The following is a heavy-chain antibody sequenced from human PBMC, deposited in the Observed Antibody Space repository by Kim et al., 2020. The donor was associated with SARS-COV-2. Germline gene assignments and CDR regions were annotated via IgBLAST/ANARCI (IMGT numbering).Heavy chain of an antibody. J-gene: IGHJ4*02. CDR3: ARGFDY. Sequence: YSRRSTNYNPSLKGRVTITVDTSKNKFSLKLRSVPAADPAVFYWARGFDYWGQGTLVTVSS. CDR2: YSRRST. V-gene: IGHV4-59*09.